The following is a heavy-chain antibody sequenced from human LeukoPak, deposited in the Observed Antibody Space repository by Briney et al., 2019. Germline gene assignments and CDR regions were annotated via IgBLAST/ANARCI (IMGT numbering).Heavy chain of an antibody. D-gene: IGHD3-10*01. J-gene: IGHJ4*02. CDR1: GGSFSGYY. CDR2: INHSGST. Sequence: SETLSLTCAVYGGSFSGYYWSWIRRPPGKGLEWIGEINHSGSTNYNPSLKSRVTISVDTSKNQFSLKLSSVTAADTAVYYCARGRRNYYGSGVLDYWGQGTLVTVSS. V-gene: IGHV4-34*01. CDR3: ARGRRNYYGSGVLDY.